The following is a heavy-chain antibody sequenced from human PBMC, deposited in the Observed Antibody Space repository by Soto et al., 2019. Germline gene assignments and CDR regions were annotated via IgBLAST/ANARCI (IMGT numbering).Heavy chain of an antibody. V-gene: IGHV1-18*04. CDR3: AREAYREVDH. CDR1: GYTFTNYG. Sequence: QVQLVQSGAEVKEPGASVKVSCKASGYTFTNYGISWVRQAPGQGLEWMGWISTDSGHTDFAQRCQGRVTLATDTSTTTAYMELRSLTSDDTAVYYCAREAYREVDHWGQGTLVTVSS. J-gene: IGHJ4*02. D-gene: IGHD3-10*01. CDR2: ISTDSGHT.